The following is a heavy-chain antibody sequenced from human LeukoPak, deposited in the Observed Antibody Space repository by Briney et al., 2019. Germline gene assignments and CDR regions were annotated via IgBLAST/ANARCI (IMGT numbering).Heavy chain of an antibody. CDR1: GFTFSSYG. Sequence: GGSLRLSCAASGFTFSSYGMHWVRQAPGKGLEWVAVISYDGSNKYYADSVKGRFTISRDNSKSTLYLQMNSLRAEDTAVYYCAKGPHFTMVRGVTFLDYWGQGTLVTVSS. CDR2: ISYDGSNK. J-gene: IGHJ4*02. D-gene: IGHD3-10*01. CDR3: AKGPHFTMVRGVTFLDY. V-gene: IGHV3-30*18.